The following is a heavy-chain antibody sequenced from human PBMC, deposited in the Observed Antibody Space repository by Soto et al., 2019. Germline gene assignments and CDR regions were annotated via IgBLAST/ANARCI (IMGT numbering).Heavy chain of an antibody. V-gene: IGHV1-24*01. Sequence: ASVKVSCKISGHTLTELSIHWVRQAPGKGLEWMGGFDPEGGEAIYAQKWHGRVTVTEDTVTGTAYMELRSLRSDDTAVYYCASVYDFWSGYYAPLYWGQGTLVTVSS. J-gene: IGHJ4*02. CDR3: ASVYDFWSGYYAPLY. CDR2: FDPEGGEA. CDR1: GHTLTELS. D-gene: IGHD3-3*01.